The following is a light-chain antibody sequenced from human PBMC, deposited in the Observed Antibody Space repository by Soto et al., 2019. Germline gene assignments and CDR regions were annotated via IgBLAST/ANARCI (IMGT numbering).Light chain of an antibody. V-gene: IGLV2-14*01. CDR3: SSYTSGSTLPWV. CDR2: EVS. Sequence: QSALTQPASVSGSPGQSITISCTGTSSDIGVYNYVSWYQQHPGKAPKLVICEVSNRPSGVSSRFSGSKSGNTASLTISGLRAEDEADYYCSSYTSGSTLPWVFGTGTKLTVL. CDR1: SSDIGVYNY. J-gene: IGLJ1*01.